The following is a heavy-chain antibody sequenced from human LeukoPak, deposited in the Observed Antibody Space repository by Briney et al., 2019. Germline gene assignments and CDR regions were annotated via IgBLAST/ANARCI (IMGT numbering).Heavy chain of an antibody. J-gene: IGHJ3*02. V-gene: IGHV4-39*01. CDR1: GGSISSGSSY. Sequence: SETLSLTCTVSGGSISSGSSYWGWIGQPPGKGLEWIGSIYYSGSTFYNPSLKSRVTISVDTSKNQFSLKLSSVTAADTAVYYCARQAGYCSSTSCYAGSADAFDIWGQGTMVTVSS. CDR3: ARQAGYCSSTSCYAGSADAFDI. D-gene: IGHD2-2*01. CDR2: IYYSGST.